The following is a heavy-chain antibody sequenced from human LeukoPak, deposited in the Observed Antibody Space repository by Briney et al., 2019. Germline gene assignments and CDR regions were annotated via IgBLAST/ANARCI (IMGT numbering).Heavy chain of an antibody. CDR3: AKFASGWYWNHDAFDI. J-gene: IGHJ3*02. Sequence: PGGSLRLSCAASGFTFSSYVMHWVRQAPGKGLEWVAFIRYDGSNKYYADSVKGRFTISRDNSKNTLYLQMNSLRAEDTAVYYCAKFASGWYWNHDAFDIWGQGTMVTVSS. D-gene: IGHD6-19*01. CDR2: IRYDGSNK. CDR1: GFTFSSYV. V-gene: IGHV3-30*02.